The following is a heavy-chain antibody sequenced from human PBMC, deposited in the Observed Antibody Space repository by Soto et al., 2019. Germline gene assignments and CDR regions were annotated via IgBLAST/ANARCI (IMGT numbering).Heavy chain of an antibody. V-gene: IGHV3-9*01. J-gene: IGHJ6*02. Sequence: GGSLRLSCAASGFTFDYYAMNWVRQAPGKGLEWVSGISWNSGTIGYADSVKGRFTLSRDNAKNSLYLQMNSLRAEDTALYYCAKGRGGYYYYGMDVWGQGTTVTVSS. CDR3: AKGRGGYYYYGMDV. CDR1: GFTFDYYA. D-gene: IGHD3-16*01. CDR2: ISWNSGTI.